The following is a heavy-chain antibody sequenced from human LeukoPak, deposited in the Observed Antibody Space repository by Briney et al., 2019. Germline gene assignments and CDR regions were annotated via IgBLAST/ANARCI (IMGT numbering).Heavy chain of an antibody. CDR2: ISSSAATI. Sequence: PGGSLRLSCAASGFTFSSYEMNWVRQAPGKGLEWVSSISSSAATIYYADSVRGRFTISRDNAKNSLYLQMNSLRAADTAVYYCARVGVLSSSWLLYWGQGTLVTVSS. CDR3: ARVGVLSSSWLLY. D-gene: IGHD6-13*01. J-gene: IGHJ4*02. CDR1: GFTFSSYE. V-gene: IGHV3-48*03.